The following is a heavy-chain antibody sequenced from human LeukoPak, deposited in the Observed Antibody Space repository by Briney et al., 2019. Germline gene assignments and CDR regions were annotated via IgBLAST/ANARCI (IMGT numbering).Heavy chain of an antibody. D-gene: IGHD6-19*01. Sequence: GGSLRLSCAASGFTFSTYAMTWVRQAPGKGLEWVSAISSGSRVNTFYSDSVKGRFTISRDNSKNTLYLQMNSLRAEDTAVYYCAKDGRAVAGATHFDYWGQGTLVTVSS. CDR1: GFTFSTYA. V-gene: IGHV3-23*01. J-gene: IGHJ4*02. CDR2: ISSGSRVNT. CDR3: AKDGRAVAGATHFDY.